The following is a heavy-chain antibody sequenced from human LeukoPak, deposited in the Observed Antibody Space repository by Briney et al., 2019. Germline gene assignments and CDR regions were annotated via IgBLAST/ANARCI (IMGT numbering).Heavy chain of an antibody. V-gene: IGHV4-30-2*01. CDR3: AREGYYYGMDV. CDR2: NYHSGST. J-gene: IGHJ6*02. CDR1: GGSISSGGYS. Sequence: SQTLSLTCAVSGGSISSGGYSWSWIRQPPGKGLEWIGYNYHSGSTYYNPSLKSRVTISVDRSKNQFSLKLSSVTAADTAVYYCAREGYYYGMDVWGQGTTVTVSS.